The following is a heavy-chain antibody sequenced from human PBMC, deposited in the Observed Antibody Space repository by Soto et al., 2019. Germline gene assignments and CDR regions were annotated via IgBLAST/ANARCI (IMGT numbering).Heavy chain of an antibody. CDR3: AKDRHCGGGTCQRSYFDH. CDR1: GFTFRTYS. D-gene: IGHD2-15*01. Sequence: EVQLLESGGALVQPGGSLRLSCVASGFTFRTYSMSWVRKVPGKGLEWVSVVSGGGGSTYYAGSVRGRFTISRDNSKNTLYLQMNNLRDEDTAVYYCAKDRHCGGGTCQRSYFDHCGQGTPVTVSS. J-gene: IGHJ4*02. CDR2: VSGGGGST. V-gene: IGHV3-23*01.